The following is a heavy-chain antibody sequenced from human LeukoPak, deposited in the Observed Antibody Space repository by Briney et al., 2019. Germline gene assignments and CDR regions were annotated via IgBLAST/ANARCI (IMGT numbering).Heavy chain of an antibody. CDR2: INPSGGST. D-gene: IGHD5-12*01. V-gene: IGHV1-46*01. CDR3: ARDEGYSGPGYWFDP. J-gene: IGHJ5*02. Sequence: ASVKVSCKASGYTFTGYYMHWVRQAPGQGLEWMGWINPSGGSTSYAQKFQGRVTMTRDTSTSTVYMELSSLRSEDTAVYYCARDEGYSGPGYWFDPWGQGTLVTVSS. CDR1: GYTFTGYY.